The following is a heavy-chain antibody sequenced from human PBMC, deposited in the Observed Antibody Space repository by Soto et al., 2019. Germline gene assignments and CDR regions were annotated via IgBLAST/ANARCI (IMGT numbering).Heavy chain of an antibody. Sequence: PGGSLRLSCAASGFTSSSYALHWARQAPGKGREYVSAISINGGSTYYADSVKGRFTISRDNSKNTLYLQMNSLRAEDTAVYYCARAGPPYYYDSSGYRHKPYYYYGMDVWGQGTTVTVSS. CDR3: ARAGPPYYYDSSGYRHKPYYYYGMDV. D-gene: IGHD3-22*01. CDR1: GFTSSSYA. J-gene: IGHJ6*02. CDR2: ISINGGST. V-gene: IGHV3-64*04.